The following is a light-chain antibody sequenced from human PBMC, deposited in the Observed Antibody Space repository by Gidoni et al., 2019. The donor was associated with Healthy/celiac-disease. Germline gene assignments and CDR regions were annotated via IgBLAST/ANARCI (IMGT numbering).Light chain of an antibody. Sequence: DIQMTQSPSSLSASVGDRVTITCRASQSISSYLNWYQQKPGKAPKLLIYAASSLQSGVPSRFSGSGSGTDFTLTISSLQPEDFATYYCQQSYSTPVLTFGGRTKVESK. CDR1: QSISSY. CDR3: QQSYSTPVLT. V-gene: IGKV1-39*01. J-gene: IGKJ4*02. CDR2: AAS.